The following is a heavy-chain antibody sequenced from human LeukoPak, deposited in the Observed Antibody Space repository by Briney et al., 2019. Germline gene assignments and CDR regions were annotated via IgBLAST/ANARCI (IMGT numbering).Heavy chain of an antibody. CDR3: AREYCGGDCYPFLSGLFDY. CDR1: GGTFSSYA. Sequence: SVKVSCKASGGTFSSYAISWVRQAPGQGLEWMGRIIPIFGTANYARKFQGRVTITADESTSTAYMELSSLRSEDTAVYYCAREYCGGDCYPFLSGLFDYWGQGTLVIVSS. D-gene: IGHD2-21*02. J-gene: IGHJ4*02. CDR2: IIPIFGTA. V-gene: IGHV1-69*15.